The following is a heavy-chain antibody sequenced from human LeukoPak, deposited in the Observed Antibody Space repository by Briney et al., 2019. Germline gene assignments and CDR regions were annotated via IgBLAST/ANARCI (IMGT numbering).Heavy chain of an antibody. V-gene: IGHV1-2*02. CDR2: INPNSCGT. J-gene: IGHJ4*02. Sequence: VASVKLSCKASGYTFTGYYMHWVRQAPGQGLEWMGWINPNSCGTNYAQKFQGRVTMTRDTSISTAYMELSRLRSDDTAVYYCARADLSNYYDSSGYYTEFDYWGQGTLVTVSS. CDR1: GYTFTGYY. CDR3: ARADLSNYYDSSGYYTEFDY. D-gene: IGHD3-22*01.